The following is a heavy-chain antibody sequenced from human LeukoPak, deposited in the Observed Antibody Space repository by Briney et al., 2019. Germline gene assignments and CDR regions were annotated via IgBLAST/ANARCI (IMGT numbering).Heavy chain of an antibody. CDR2: MNPNSGNT. CDR1: GYTFTSYD. V-gene: IGHV1-8*01. J-gene: IGHJ4*02. D-gene: IGHD2-15*01. Sequence: ASVKVSCKASGYTFTSYDINWVRQATGQGLEWMGWMNPNSGNTGYAQKFQGRVTMTRNTSISTAYMELSSLRSEDTAVYYCARAGYFSGGSCYRVYYFDYWGQGTLVTVSS. CDR3: ARAGYFSGGSCYRVYYFDY.